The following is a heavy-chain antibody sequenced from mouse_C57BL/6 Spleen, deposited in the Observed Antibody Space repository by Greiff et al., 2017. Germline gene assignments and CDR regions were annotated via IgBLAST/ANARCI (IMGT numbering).Heavy chain of an antibody. CDR2: IDPSDSDT. D-gene: IGHD4-1*01. Sequence: VPLQQPGAELVRPGSSVKLSCTASGYTFTSYWMHWVKQRPIQGLEWIGNIDPSDSDTHYNQKFQDKATLTVDKSSSTDYVQHNGLTSENSTVYDCARIGWDVLSYAVDYWGQGTSVTVSS. CDR1: GYTFTSYW. CDR3: ARIGWDVLSYAVDY. J-gene: IGHJ4*01. V-gene: IGHV1-52*01.